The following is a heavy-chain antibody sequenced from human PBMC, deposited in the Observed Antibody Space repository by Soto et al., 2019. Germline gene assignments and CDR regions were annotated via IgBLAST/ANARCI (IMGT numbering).Heavy chain of an antibody. CDR2: VNWNGGST. D-gene: IGHD1-26*01. Sequence: EVQLVESGGGVLRPGGSLRLSCAASGFIFDDYGMSWARQAPGKGLEWVSGVNWNGGSTGYADSVKGRFTISRDNAKNFLFLQMNSLRFEDTAFYYCVRGASLNFDYWGQGTLVTVSS. V-gene: IGHV3-20*04. CDR3: VRGASLNFDY. J-gene: IGHJ4*02. CDR1: GFIFDDYG.